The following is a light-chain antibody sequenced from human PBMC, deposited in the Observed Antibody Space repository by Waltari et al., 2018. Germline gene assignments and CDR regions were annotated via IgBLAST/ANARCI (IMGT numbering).Light chain of an antibody. CDR2: EGS. CDR1: SSDVGSYTL. J-gene: IGLJ2*01. V-gene: IGLV2-23*03. Sequence: SALTQPASVSGSPGQSITISCTGTSSDVGSYTLCSWYQQHPGKAPNLMIYEGSKRPSGVSNRFSGSKSGNTASLTISGLQAEDEADYYCCSYAGSSTFVVFGGGTKLTVL. CDR3: CSYAGSSTFVV.